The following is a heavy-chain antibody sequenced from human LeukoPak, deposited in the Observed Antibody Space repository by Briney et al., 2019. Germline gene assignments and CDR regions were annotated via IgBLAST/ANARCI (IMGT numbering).Heavy chain of an antibody. CDR1: GGSISSGDYY. CDR3: ARSSNYGDELDY. CDR2: IYYSGST. V-gene: IGHV4-30-4*01. D-gene: IGHD4-11*01. Sequence: SETLSLTCTVSGGSISSGDYYWSWIRQPPGAGLEWIGYIYYSGSTYYNPSLKSRVTISVDTSKNQFSLKLSSVTAADTAVYYCARSSNYGDELDYWGQGTLVTVSS. J-gene: IGHJ4*02.